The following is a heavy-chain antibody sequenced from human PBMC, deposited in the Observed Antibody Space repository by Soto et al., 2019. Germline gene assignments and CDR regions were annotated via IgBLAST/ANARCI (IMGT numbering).Heavy chain of an antibody. V-gene: IGHV1-18*01. CDR1: GYTFSNYG. Sequence: QVQLVQSGAEVKKPGASVTVSCKTSGYTFSNYGINWVRQAPGQGLGWMGWISGYNGNTNYAQTVQGRVTMTTDTSTGTVYMELRSLESDDTAIYYCSWFIMVGGWFDPNYYHGMDLLGQVTTVTVSS. D-gene: IGHD6-19*01. CDR3: SWFIMVGGWFDPNYYHGMDL. J-gene: IGHJ6*02. CDR2: ISGYNGNT.